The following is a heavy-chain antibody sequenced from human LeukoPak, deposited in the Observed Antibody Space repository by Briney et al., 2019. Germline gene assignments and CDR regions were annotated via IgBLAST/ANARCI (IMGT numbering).Heavy chain of an antibody. CDR3: ARDRGDGYNYPYYYMDV. CDR2: IIPIFGTA. CDR1: GGTFSSYA. J-gene: IGHJ6*03. Sequence: SVKVSCKASGGTFSSYAISWVRQAPGQGLECMGGIIPIFGTANYAQKFQGRVTITTDESTSTAYMELSSLRSEDTAVYYCARDRGDGYNYPYYYMDVWGEGTTVTVSS. V-gene: IGHV1-69*05. D-gene: IGHD5-24*01.